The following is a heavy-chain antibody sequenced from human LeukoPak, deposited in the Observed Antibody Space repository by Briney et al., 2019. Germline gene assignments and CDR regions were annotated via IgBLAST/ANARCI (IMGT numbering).Heavy chain of an antibody. Sequence: GGSLRLSCSASGFTFSNFWMSWVRQAPGKGLEWVSYISSSGSTIYYADYVKGRFTISRDNAKNSLYLQMNSLRAEDTAVYYCARGGWNYVFNYWGQGTLVTVSS. D-gene: IGHD1-7*01. J-gene: IGHJ4*02. CDR1: GFTFSNFW. CDR3: ARGGWNYVFNY. V-gene: IGHV3-48*03. CDR2: ISSSGSTI.